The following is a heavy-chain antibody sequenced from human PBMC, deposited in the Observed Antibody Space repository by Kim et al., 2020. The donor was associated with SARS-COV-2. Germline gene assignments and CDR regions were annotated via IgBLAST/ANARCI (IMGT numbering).Heavy chain of an antibody. CDR3: AKSTFDIVVVPAAPDLDY. D-gene: IGHD2-2*01. CDR1: GFTFSSYA. J-gene: IGHJ4*02. V-gene: IGHV3-23*01. CDR2: ISGSGDNT. Sequence: GGSLRLSCAASGFTFSSYAMSWVRQAPGKGLEWVSVISGSGDNTCYADSVKRRFTISRDNSKNTLYLQMNSLRAEDTAVYYCAKSTFDIVVVPAAPDLDYWGQGTLVTVSS.